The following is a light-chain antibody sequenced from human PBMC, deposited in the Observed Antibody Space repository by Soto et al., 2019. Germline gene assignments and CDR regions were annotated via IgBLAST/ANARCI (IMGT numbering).Light chain of an antibody. J-gene: IGKJ1*01. CDR1: QSVSSSY. CDR2: GAS. V-gene: IGKV3-20*01. Sequence: EIVLTQSPGTLSLSPGERATLSCRASQSVSSSYLAWYQQKPGQAPRLLIYGASSRATGIPDGFSGSGSGTDFNLTISRLEPEDFAVYYCQQYGSSPWTFGQGTKVDIK. CDR3: QQYGSSPWT.